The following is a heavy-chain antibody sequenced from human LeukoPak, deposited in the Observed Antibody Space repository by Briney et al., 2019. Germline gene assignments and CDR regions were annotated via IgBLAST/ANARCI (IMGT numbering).Heavy chain of an antibody. V-gene: IGHV3-30*02. J-gene: IGHJ5*02. CDR1: GFTFSSYG. Sequence: QTGGSLRLSCAASGFTFSSYGMHWVRQAPGKGLEWVAFIRYDGSNKYYADSVKGRFTISRDNSKNTLYLQINSLRAEDTAVYYCAKDLSTVTEWFDPWGQGTLVTVSS. CDR3: AKDLSTVTEWFDP. D-gene: IGHD4-11*01. CDR2: IRYDGSNK.